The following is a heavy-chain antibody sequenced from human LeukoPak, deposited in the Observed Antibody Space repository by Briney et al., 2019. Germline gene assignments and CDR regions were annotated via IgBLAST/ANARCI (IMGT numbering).Heavy chain of an antibody. CDR3: ARAKVGIAVAGS. D-gene: IGHD6-19*01. CDR2: INPNSGGT. CDR1: GYTFTGYY. Sequence: ASVTVSFKASGYTFTGYYMHWVRQAPGQGLEWMGWINPNSGGTNYAQKFQGRVTMTRDTSISTAYMELSRLRSDDTAVYYCARAKVGIAVAGSWGQGTLVTVSS. J-gene: IGHJ4*02. V-gene: IGHV1-2*02.